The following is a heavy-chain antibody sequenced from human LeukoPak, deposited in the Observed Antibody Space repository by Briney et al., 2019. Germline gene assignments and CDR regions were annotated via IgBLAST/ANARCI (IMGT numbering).Heavy chain of an antibody. CDR3: ARRAGAYSHPYDY. CDR2: TSTSGST. V-gene: IGHV4-4*07. D-gene: IGHD4/OR15-4a*01. CDR1: GGSISSYY. Sequence: SETLSLTCTVSGGSISSYYWSWIRQPAGKGLESIGHTSTSGSTNYNPSLKSRVTMSVDTSKNQFSLKLSSVTAADTAVYYCARRAGAYSHPYDYWGQGTLVTVSS. J-gene: IGHJ4*02.